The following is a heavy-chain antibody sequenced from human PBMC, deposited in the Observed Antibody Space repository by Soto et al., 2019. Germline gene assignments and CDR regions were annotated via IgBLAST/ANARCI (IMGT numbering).Heavy chain of an antibody. V-gene: IGHV2-70*11. Sequence: SGPTLVNPTQTLTLTCTFSGFSLSTSGMCVSWIRQPPGKALEWLARIDWDDDKYYSTSLKTRLTISKDTSKNQVVLTMTNMDPVDTATYYCARIAAGPSPTDYWGQGTLVTVSS. CDR3: ARIAAGPSPTDY. D-gene: IGHD6-13*01. J-gene: IGHJ4*02. CDR2: IDWDDDK. CDR1: GFSLSTSGMC.